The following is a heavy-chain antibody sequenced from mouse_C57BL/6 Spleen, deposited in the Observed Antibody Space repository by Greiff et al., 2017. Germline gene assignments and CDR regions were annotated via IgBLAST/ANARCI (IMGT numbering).Heavy chain of an antibody. CDR2: IRNKANGYTT. J-gene: IGHJ4*01. Sequence: EVKLMESGGGLVQPGGSLSLSCAASGFTFTDYYMSWVRQPPGKALEWLGFIRNKANGYTTEYSASVKGRFTISRDNSQSILYLQMNALRAEDSATYYCARYISYYGYDQDYYAMDYWGQGTSVTVSS. CDR3: ARYISYYGYDQDYYAMDY. D-gene: IGHD2-9*01. CDR1: GFTFTDYY. V-gene: IGHV7-3*01.